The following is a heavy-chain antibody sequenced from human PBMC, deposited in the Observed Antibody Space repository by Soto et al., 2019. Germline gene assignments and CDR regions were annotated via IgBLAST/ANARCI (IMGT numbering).Heavy chain of an antibody. J-gene: IGHJ4*02. D-gene: IGHD6-13*01. CDR1: GYTFTSYA. V-gene: IGHV1-3*01. CDR2: INAGNGNT. CDR3: ARARGSWYYFDY. Sequence: ASVKVSCKASGYTFTSYAMHWVRQAPGQRLEWMGWINAGNGNTKYSQKFQGRVTITRDTSASTAYMELSSLRSEDTAVYYCARARGSWYYFDYWGQGPLVTVSS.